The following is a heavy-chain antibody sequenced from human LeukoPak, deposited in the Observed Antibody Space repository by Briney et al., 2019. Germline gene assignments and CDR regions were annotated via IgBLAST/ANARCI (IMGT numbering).Heavy chain of an antibody. D-gene: IGHD7-27*01. V-gene: IGHV3-33*01. Sequence: PGGSLRLSCAASGFTFSSYGMHWVRQAPGKGLEWVAVIWYDGSNKYYADSVKGRFTISRDNSKNTLYLQMNSLRAEDTAVYYCARSWPGDAFDIWGQGTMVTVSS. J-gene: IGHJ3*02. CDR1: GFTFSSYG. CDR2: IWYDGSNK. CDR3: ARSWPGDAFDI.